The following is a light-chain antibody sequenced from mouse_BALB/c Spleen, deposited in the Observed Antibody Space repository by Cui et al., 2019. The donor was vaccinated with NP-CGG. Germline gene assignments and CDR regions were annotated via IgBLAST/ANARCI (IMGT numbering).Light chain of an antibody. CDR1: TAPVTTSNY. V-gene: IGLV1*01. CDR2: GTN. CDR3: ALWYSNHWV. J-gene: IGLJ1*01. Sequence: QAVVTQVSALTPSPGETVTLTCRSSTAPVTTSNYANWVQEKPDHVFTGLIGGTNNRAPGVPARFSGSLIGDKAALTITGAQTEDEAIYFCALWYSNHWVFGGGTKLTVL.